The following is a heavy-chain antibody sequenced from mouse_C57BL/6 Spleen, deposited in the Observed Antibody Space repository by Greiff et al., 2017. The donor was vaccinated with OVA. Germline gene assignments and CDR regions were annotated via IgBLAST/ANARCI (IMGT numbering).Heavy chain of an antibody. Sequence: VQLKQSGGGLVKPGGSLKLSCAASGFTFSDYGMHWVRQAPEKGLEWVAYISSGSSTIYYADTVKGRFTISRDNAKNTLFLQMTSLRSEDTAMYYCARGPTTVVATDYAMDYWGQGTSVTVSS. J-gene: IGHJ4*01. D-gene: IGHD1-1*01. CDR3: ARGPTTVVATDYAMDY. V-gene: IGHV5-17*01. CDR2: ISSGSSTI. CDR1: GFTFSDYG.